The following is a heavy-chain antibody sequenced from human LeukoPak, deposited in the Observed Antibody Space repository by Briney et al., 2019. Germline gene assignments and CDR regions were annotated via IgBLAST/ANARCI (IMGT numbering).Heavy chain of an antibody. CDR2: ISSSSSYI. Sequence: PGGSLRLSCAASGFTFSSYSMNWVRQAPGKGLEWVSSISSSSSYIYYADSVKGRFTISRDNAKNSLYLQMNSLRAEDTAVYYCARAPERGWTYNWFDPWGQGTLVTVSS. CDR3: ARAPERGWTYNWFDP. D-gene: IGHD6-19*01. CDR1: GFTFSSYS. V-gene: IGHV3-21*01. J-gene: IGHJ5*02.